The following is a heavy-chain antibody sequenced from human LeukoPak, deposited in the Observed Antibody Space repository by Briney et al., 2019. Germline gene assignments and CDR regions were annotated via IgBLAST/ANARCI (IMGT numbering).Heavy chain of an antibody. CDR2: INPNSGGT. J-gene: IGHJ5*02. CDR3: AREQRYNWFDP. V-gene: IGHV1-2*02. Sequence: ASVKVSCKASGYTFTDYYVHWVRQAPGQGLEWMGWINPNSGGTNYAQKLQGRVTMTTDTSTSTAYMELRSLRSDDTAVYYCAREQRYNWFDPWGQGTLVTVSS. CDR1: GYTFTDYY. D-gene: IGHD6-25*01.